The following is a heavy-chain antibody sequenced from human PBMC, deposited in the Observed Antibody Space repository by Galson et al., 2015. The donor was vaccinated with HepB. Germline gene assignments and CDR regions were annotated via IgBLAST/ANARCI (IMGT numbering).Heavy chain of an antibody. CDR3: AREYSGYCSSTSCSHDAFDI. CDR1: GDSVSSNSAA. Sequence: CAISGDSVSSNSAAWNWIRQSPSRGLEWLGRTYYRSKWYNDYAVSVKSRITINPDTSKNQFSLQLNSVTPEDTAVYYCAREYSGYCSSTSCSHDAFDIWGQGTMVTVSS. CDR2: TYYRSKWYN. D-gene: IGHD2-2*01. V-gene: IGHV6-1*01. J-gene: IGHJ3*02.